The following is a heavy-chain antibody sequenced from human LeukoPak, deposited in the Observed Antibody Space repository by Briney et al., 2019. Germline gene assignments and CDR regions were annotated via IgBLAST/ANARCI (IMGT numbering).Heavy chain of an antibody. CDR3: AKDFVGAIPEAYDY. Sequence: SAGSLRLSCAAPGFTFSSYGMHWVRQAPGKGLEWVGVIWYDGSNKYYAGSVKGGFTISRDNSKNTLYLQMNSLAAEDTAVYYCAKDFVGAIPEAYDYWGQGTLVTVSS. J-gene: IGHJ4*02. CDR2: IWYDGSNK. CDR1: GFTFSSYG. D-gene: IGHD1-26*01. V-gene: IGHV3-33*06.